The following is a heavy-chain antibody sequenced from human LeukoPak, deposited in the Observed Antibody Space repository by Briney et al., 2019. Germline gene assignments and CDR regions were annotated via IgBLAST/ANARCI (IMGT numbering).Heavy chain of an antibody. Sequence: ASVKVSCKASGYTFIGYYVHWVRQAPGQGPEWMGWINGKGGDTHSAQKFQGRVTMTRDTSNSTAYMELSGLRSDDTAVYYCARSRQITKVLLWFGESNFDYWGQGTLVTVSS. CDR2: INGKGGDT. CDR1: GYTFIGYY. J-gene: IGHJ4*02. V-gene: IGHV1-2*02. D-gene: IGHD3-10*01. CDR3: ARSRQITKVLLWFGESNFDY.